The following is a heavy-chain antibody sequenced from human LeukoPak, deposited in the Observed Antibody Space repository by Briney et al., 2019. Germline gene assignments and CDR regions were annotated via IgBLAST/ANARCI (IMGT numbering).Heavy chain of an antibody. CDR2: IGSDYDR. CDR1: GFAFGSYA. CDR3: AKSAGVATIYFDC. D-gene: IGHD5-12*01. Sequence: GGSLRLSCTASGFAFGSYAMAWVRQAPGKGLEGVAAIGSDYDRVHEDSVKGRFTISRDNSKSTLYLQMDNLRPEDTAVYFCAKSAGVATIYFDCWGQGAMVTVSS. V-gene: IGHV3-23*01. J-gene: IGHJ4*02.